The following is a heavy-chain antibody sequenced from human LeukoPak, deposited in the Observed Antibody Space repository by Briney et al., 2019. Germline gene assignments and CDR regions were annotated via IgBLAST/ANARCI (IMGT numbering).Heavy chain of an antibody. V-gene: IGHV3-48*01. CDR3: AKVVAWVDY. CDR2: INNGGS. Sequence: PGGSLRLSCAASGFTFISYSMNWVRQAPGRGLEWVAYINNGGSIYADSVKGRFTISRDNAKNSVDLQMNSLRAEDTAVYYCAKVVAWVDYWGQGTLVTVSS. CDR1: GFTFISYS. J-gene: IGHJ4*02. D-gene: IGHD2-15*01.